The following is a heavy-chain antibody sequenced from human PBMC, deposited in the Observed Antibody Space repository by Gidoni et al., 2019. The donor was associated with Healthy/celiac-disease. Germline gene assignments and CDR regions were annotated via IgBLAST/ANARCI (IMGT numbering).Heavy chain of an antibody. Sequence: HVHLVHSGAVVKNPGASVTVPCNASGYTLTSYAMHWVRQAPGQRLEWMGWIHAGNGNTKYSQKFQGRVTITRDTSASTAYMELSSLGSEDTAVYYCARVRLGIVVVRYYFDYWGQGTLVTVSS. CDR1: GYTLTSYA. D-gene: IGHD2-15*01. CDR2: IHAGNGNT. CDR3: ARVRLGIVVVRYYFDY. V-gene: IGHV1-3*01. J-gene: IGHJ4*02.